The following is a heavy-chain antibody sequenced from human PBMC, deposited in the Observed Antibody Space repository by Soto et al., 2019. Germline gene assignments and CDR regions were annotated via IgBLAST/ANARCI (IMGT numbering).Heavy chain of an antibody. CDR3: AKELDIVVVPAAMLYYYYYGMDV. V-gene: IGHV3-74*01. J-gene: IGHJ6*02. CDR1: GFTFSGDW. CDR2: INMDGSST. Sequence: GGSLRLSCAASGFTFSGDWMHWVRQGAGKGLVWVSRINMDGSSTNYADSVKGRFTISRDNAKNTLYLQMNSLRAEDTAVYYCAKELDIVVVPAAMLYYYYYGMDVWGQGTTVTVSS. D-gene: IGHD2-2*01.